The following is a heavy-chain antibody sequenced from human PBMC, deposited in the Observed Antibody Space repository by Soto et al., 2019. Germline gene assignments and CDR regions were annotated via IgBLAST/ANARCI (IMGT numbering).Heavy chain of an antibody. Sequence: GGPLSLSFAASGFTFSSYSMNWGRQAPGKGLEWVSSISSSSSYIYYADSVKGRFTISRDNAKNSLYLQMNSLRAEDTAVYYCARPRYKVSSSSSPFGIWGQGTMVTVSS. CDR2: ISSSSSYI. CDR3: ARPRYKVSSSSSPFGI. J-gene: IGHJ3*02. CDR1: GFTFSSYS. V-gene: IGHV3-21*01. D-gene: IGHD6-6*01.